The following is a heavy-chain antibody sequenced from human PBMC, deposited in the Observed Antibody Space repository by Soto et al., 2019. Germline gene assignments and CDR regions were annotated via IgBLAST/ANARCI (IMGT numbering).Heavy chain of an antibody. V-gene: IGHV4-59*01. CDR1: GGSISSYY. J-gene: IGHJ4*02. D-gene: IGHD5-18*01. Sequence: PSATLSLTCTVSGGSISSYYWSWIRQPPGKGLEWIGYIYYSGSTNYNPSLKSRVTISVDTSKNQFSLKLSSVTAADTAVYYCASTLGGYSYGYLSYWGQGTLVTVSS. CDR2: IYYSGST. CDR3: ASTLGGYSYGYLSY.